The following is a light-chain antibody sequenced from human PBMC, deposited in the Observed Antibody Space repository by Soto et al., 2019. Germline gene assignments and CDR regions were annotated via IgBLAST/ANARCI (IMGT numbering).Light chain of an antibody. CDR2: GAS. V-gene: IGKV3-15*01. CDR3: QQYNNWPSRVIT. Sequence: EIVMTQSPATLSVSPGERATLSCRASQSVSSNLAWYQQKPGQAPRLLIYGASTRATGIPARFSGSGSGTEFTLTISSLQSEDFAVYYCQQYNNWPSRVITFGQGTRLEIK. J-gene: IGKJ5*01. CDR1: QSVSSN.